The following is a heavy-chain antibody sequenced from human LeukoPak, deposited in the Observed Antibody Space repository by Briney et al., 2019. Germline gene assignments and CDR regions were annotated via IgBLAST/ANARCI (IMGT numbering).Heavy chain of an antibody. CDR1: GGSFSGYY. V-gene: IGHV4-34*01. J-gene: IGHJ4*02. Sequence: SETLSLTCAVYGGSFSGYYWSWVRQLPGKGLEWIGEISHSGSTYYNPSLKSRVTVSVDTSKNQFSLRLSSVTAADTAVYYCARGGLDTRRGGYFDYWGQGILVTVSS. CDR2: ISHSGST. CDR3: ARGGLDTRRGGYFDY. D-gene: IGHD5-18*01.